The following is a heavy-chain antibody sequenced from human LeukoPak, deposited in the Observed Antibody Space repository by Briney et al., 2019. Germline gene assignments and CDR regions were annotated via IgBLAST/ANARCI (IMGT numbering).Heavy chain of an antibody. D-gene: IGHD6-13*01. CDR2: IYYSGST. J-gene: IGHJ1*01. CDR3: ARLYSSSWERAEYFQH. Sequence: PSETLSLTCTVSGGSISSYYWSWIRQPPGKGLEWIGYIYYSGSTNYNPSLKSRVTISVDTSKNQFSLKVSSVTAADTAVYYCARLYSSSWERAEYFQHWGQGTLVTVSS. CDR1: GGSISSYY. V-gene: IGHV4-59*01.